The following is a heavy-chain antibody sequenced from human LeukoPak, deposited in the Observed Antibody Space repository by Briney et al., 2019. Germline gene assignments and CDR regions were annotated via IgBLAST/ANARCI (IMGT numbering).Heavy chain of an antibody. Sequence: ASVKVSCKASGYTFTSYGISWVRQAPGQWLEWMGWISAYNGNTNYAQKLQGRVTMTTDTSTSTAYMELRSLRSDDTAVYYCARGPGWYDHPPHFDYWGQGTLVTVSS. V-gene: IGHV1-18*01. J-gene: IGHJ4*02. D-gene: IGHD6-19*01. CDR2: ISAYNGNT. CDR3: ARGPGWYDHPPHFDY. CDR1: GYTFTSYG.